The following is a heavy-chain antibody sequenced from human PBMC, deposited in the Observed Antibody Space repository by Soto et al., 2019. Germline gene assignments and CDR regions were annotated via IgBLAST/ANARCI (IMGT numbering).Heavy chain of an antibody. D-gene: IGHD6-19*01. CDR3: AQSLWDTSGWKTDY. V-gene: IGHV4-59*01. J-gene: IGHJ4*02. CDR1: GDSISSLY. CDR2: IYYSGSI. Sequence: QVQLQESGPGLVKPSETLSLTCTVSGDSISSLYWSWIRQPPGKGLEWIGYIYYSGSINYNPSLKSRVTISVDPSKHQFSLRLSSVTAADTAAYYCAQSLWDTSGWKTDYWGQGTLVTVSS.